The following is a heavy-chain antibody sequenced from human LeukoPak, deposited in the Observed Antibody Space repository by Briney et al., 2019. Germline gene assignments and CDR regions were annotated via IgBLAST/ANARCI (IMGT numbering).Heavy chain of an antibody. D-gene: IGHD3-10*01. J-gene: IGHJ6*03. CDR1: GYTFTGYY. CDR2: IIPIFGTA. CDR3: AIPPAGYYYPYYYYMDV. Sequence: SVKVSCKASGYTFTGYYMHWVRQAPGQGLEWMGGIIPIFGTANYAQKFQGRVTITADESTSTAYMELSSLRSEDTAVYYCAIPPAGYYYPYYYYMDVWGKGTTVTISS. V-gene: IGHV1-69*13.